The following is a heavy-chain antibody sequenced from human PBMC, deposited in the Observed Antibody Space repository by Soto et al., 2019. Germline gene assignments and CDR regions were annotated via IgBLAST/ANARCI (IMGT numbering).Heavy chain of an antibody. CDR1: GGSISSSSYY. D-gene: IGHD2-2*01. Sequence: QLQLQESGPGLVKPSETLSLTCTVSGGSISSSSYYWGWIRQPPGKGLEWIGSIYYSGSTYYNPSLKSRVTISVDTSKNQFSLKLSSVTAADTAVYYCARQMHCISTSCYEDYWGQGTLVTVSS. V-gene: IGHV4-39*01. CDR2: IYYSGST. J-gene: IGHJ4*02. CDR3: ARQMHCISTSCYEDY.